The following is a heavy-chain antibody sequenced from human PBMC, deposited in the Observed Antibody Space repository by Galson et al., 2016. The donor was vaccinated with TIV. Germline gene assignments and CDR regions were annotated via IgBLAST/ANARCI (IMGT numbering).Heavy chain of an antibody. V-gene: IGHV3-15*01. Sequence: SLRLSCAASGFTFSNAWMTWVRQAPGRGLEWVGRIKSKSDGATTAYAAPVKGRFSISRDDSKDTVYLQMNNLKTEDTALYFCTTDLGYCLTTSCSLCLDYWGQGTLGTVSS. D-gene: IGHD2-2*01. CDR2: IKSKSDGATT. J-gene: IGHJ4*02. CDR3: TTDLGYCLTTSCSLCLDY. CDR1: GFTFSNAW.